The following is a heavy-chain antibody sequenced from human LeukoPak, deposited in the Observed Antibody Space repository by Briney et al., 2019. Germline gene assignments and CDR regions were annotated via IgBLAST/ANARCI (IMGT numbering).Heavy chain of an antibody. V-gene: IGHV1-69*01. Sequence: EASVKVSCKASGGTFSSYAISWVRQAPGQGLEWMGGIIPIFGTANYAQKFQGRVTITADESTSTAYMELSSLRSEDTAVYYCARVGDPMIGRDARIDIWGQGTMVTVSS. J-gene: IGHJ3*02. CDR1: GGTFSSYA. D-gene: IGHD3-22*01. CDR3: ARVGDPMIGRDARIDI. CDR2: IIPIFGTA.